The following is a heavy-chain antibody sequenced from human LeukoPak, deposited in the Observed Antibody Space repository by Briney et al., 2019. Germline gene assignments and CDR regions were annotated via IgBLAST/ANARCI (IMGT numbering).Heavy chain of an antibody. CDR2: INPNSGGT. CDR1: GYTFTSYG. J-gene: IGHJ5*02. Sequence: ASVKVSCKASGYTFTSYGISWVRQAPGQALEWMGSINPNSGGTNYAQKFQGRVTMTTDTSMSTAYMELSRLTSDDTAVYYCARAGGRSWSDPWGQGTLVTVSS. V-gene: IGHV1-2*02. CDR3: ARAGGRSWSDP.